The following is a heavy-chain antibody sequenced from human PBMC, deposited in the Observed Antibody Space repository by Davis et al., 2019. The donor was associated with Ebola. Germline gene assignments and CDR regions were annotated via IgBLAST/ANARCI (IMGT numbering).Heavy chain of an antibody. D-gene: IGHD3-10*01. V-gene: IGHV1-46*01. Sequence: ASVKVSCKASGYTFTSYYMHWVRQAPGQGLEWMGIINPSGGSTNYAQKFQGRVTITADESTSTAYMELSSLRSEDTAVYYCARNYGSGSWHGMDVWGQGTTVTVSS. CDR1: GYTFTSYY. J-gene: IGHJ6*02. CDR2: INPSGGST. CDR3: ARNYGSGSWHGMDV.